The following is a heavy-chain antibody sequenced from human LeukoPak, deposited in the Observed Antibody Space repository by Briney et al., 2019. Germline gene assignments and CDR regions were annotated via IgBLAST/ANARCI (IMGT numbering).Heavy chain of an antibody. CDR1: GFTFNAYN. J-gene: IGHJ4*02. CDR3: ARDTLNGPFVISLDY. V-gene: IGHV3-11*04. CDR2: ISSDGHVE. Sequence: GGSLRLSCAASGFTFNAYNMNWFRQAPGKGLEWVSHISSDGHVERYVDSVRGRFSMSRDNAKDLLFLQMNDLRAEDTAVYYCARDTLNGPFVISLDYWGQGALVTVSS. D-gene: IGHD3-9*01.